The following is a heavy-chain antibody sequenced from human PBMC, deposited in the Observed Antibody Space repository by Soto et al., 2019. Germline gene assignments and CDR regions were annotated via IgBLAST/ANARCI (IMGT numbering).Heavy chain of an antibody. J-gene: IGHJ4*02. D-gene: IGHD5-12*01. CDR3: ARRRDGYNRSDY. CDR1: GGSVSSGSYY. CDR2: IYYSGST. Sequence: SETLSLTCTVSGGSVSSGSYYWSWIRQPPGKGLEWIGYIYYSGSTNYNPSLKSRVTISVDTSKNQFSLKLSSVTAADTAVYYCARRRDGYNRSDYWGQGTLVTVSS. V-gene: IGHV4-61*01.